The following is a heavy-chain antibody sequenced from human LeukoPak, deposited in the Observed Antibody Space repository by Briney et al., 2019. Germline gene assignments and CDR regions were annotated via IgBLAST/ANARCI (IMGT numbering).Heavy chain of an antibody. CDR3: ARAYYYDSSGYHDAFDI. CDR2: INHSGST. Sequence: EASETLSLTCAVYGGSFSGYYWSWIRQPPGKGLEWIGEINHSGSTNYNPSLKSRVTISVDTSKNQFSLKLSSVTAADTAVYYCARAYYYDSSGYHDAFDIWGQGTMVTVSS. J-gene: IGHJ3*02. CDR1: GGSFSGYY. V-gene: IGHV4-34*01. D-gene: IGHD3-22*01.